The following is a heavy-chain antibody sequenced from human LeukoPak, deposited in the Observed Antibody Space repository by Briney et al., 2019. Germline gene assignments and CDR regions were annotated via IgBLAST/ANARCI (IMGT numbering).Heavy chain of an antibody. CDR2: IHNGGTMG. D-gene: IGHD5-12*01. CDR3: AKEGDEFRGYLDV. CDR1: GFTFSSYG. Sequence: PGRSLRLSCAAPGFTFSSYGMHWVRQAPGKGLELVAVIHNGGTMGQYADSVKGRFTISKDFSRNTLHLQMHSLRDDDTAVYYCAKEGDEFRGYLDVWGKGTTVTVSS. V-gene: IGHV3-33*06. J-gene: IGHJ6*04.